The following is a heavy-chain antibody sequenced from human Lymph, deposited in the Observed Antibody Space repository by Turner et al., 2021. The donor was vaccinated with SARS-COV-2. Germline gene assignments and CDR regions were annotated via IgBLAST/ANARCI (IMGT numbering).Heavy chain of an antibody. Sequence: QVQLQQWGAGLLKPSEPLSLTCAVDGGSFSDYYWSWIRQPPGKGLEWMGEINHSGSTNDNPSLKRRVTISVDTSKNQFSLKLNSVTAADTAVYYCARVVIAVAGTYPIQVYYYYGRDVWGQGTTVTVSS. J-gene: IGHJ6*02. D-gene: IGHD6-19*01. CDR2: INHSGST. CDR3: ARVVIAVAGTYPIQVYYYYGRDV. V-gene: IGHV4-34*01. CDR1: GGSFSDYY.